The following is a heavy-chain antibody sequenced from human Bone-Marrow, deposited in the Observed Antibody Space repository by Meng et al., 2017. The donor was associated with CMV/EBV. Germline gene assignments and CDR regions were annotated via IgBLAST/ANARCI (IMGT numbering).Heavy chain of an antibody. J-gene: IGHJ3*02. V-gene: IGHV1-18*04. CDR2: ISAYNGNT. Sequence: ASVKVSCKASGYTFTGYYIHWVRQAPGQGLEWMGWISAYNGNTNYAQKLQGRVTMTTDTSTSTAYMELRSLRSDDTAVYYCARGDDTAITFGAFDIWGQGTMVTVSS. D-gene: IGHD5-18*01. CDR3: ARGDDTAITFGAFDI. CDR1: GYTFTGYY.